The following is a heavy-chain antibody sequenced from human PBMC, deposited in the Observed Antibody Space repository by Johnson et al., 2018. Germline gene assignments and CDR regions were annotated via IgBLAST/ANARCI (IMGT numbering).Heavy chain of an antibody. CDR2: ISYDGNNQ. CDR3: ARDADERGFYYYMDV. J-gene: IGHJ6*03. Sequence: QVQLLESGGGVVQPGRSLRLSCAAYGFTFSSYAIHWVRQAPGKGLEWVAVISYDGNNQYYADSVKVRFTVSRDNSKNTGYLQMDSLRAEDTAVYYCARDADERGFYYYMDVWGKGTTVTVSS. V-gene: IGHV3-30-3*01. D-gene: IGHD3-16*01. CDR1: GFTFSSYA.